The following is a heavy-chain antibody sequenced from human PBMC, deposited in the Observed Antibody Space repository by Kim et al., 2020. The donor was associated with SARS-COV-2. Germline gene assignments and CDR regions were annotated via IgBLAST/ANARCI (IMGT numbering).Heavy chain of an antibody. CDR2: ISAYNGNT. V-gene: IGHV1-18*04. Sequence: ASVKVSCKASGYTFTSYGISWVRQAPGQGLEWMGWISAYNGNTNYAQKLQGRVTMTTDTSTSTAYMELRSLRSDDTAVYYCARDFTYYGDQLFDYWGQGTLVTVSS. CDR1: GYTFTSYG. CDR3: ARDFTYYGDQLFDY. J-gene: IGHJ4*02. D-gene: IGHD3-10*01.